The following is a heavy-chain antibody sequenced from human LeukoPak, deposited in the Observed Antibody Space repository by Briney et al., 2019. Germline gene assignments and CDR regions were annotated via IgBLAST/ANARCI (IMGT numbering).Heavy chain of an antibody. CDR3: AKGGRDCSSTSCYSSDY. Sequence: GESLRLSCAASGFTFSSYAMSWVRQAPGKGLEWVSAISGSGGSTYYADSVKGRFTISRDNSKNTLYLQMNSLRAEDTAVYYCAKGGRDCSSTSCYSSDYWGQGTLVTVSS. V-gene: IGHV3-23*01. CDR1: GFTFSSYA. D-gene: IGHD2-2*01. J-gene: IGHJ4*02. CDR2: ISGSGGST.